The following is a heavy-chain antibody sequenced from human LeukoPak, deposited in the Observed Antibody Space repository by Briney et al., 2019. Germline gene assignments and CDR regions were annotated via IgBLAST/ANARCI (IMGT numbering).Heavy chain of an antibody. CDR1: GGTFSSYA. D-gene: IGHD6-6*01. CDR3: ARSSSRQLAYY. V-gene: IGHV1-18*01. J-gene: IGHJ4*02. CDR2: ISAYNGNT. Sequence: ASVKVSCKASGGTFSSYAISWVRQAPGQGLEWMGWISAYNGNTNYAQKLQGRVTMTTDTSTSTAYMELRSLRSDDTAVYYCARSSSRQLAYYWGQGTLVTVSS.